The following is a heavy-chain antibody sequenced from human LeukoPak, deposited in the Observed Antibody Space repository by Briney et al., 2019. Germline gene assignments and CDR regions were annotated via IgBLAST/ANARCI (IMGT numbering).Heavy chain of an antibody. V-gene: IGHV3-23*01. J-gene: IGHJ3*02. CDR2: TSGSGGST. CDR1: GFTFSRYV. CDR3: AKAVGSSGYFSRDAFDI. D-gene: IGHD3-22*01. Sequence: PGGSLRLSCAASGFTFSRYVMSWVRQAPGKGLEWVSATSGSGGSTYYADSVRGRFTISRDNSKNTVYLQMNSLRAEDTAIYYCAKAVGSSGYFSRDAFDIWGQGTMVTVSS.